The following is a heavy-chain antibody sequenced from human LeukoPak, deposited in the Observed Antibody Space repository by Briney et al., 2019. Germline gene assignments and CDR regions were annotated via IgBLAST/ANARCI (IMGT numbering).Heavy chain of an antibody. J-gene: IGHJ4*02. V-gene: IGHV4-39*07. CDR1: GGSISSSGHY. D-gene: IGHD4-17*01. CDR2: IYSNGNT. Sequence: SETLSLTCTVSGGSISSSGHYWGRIRQSPEKGLDWIGSIYSNGNTYYNPSVKSRVTISVDTSKNQFSLKLTSVTAAETAVYYCARSATVTTGYFDYWGQGALVTVSS. CDR3: ARSATVTTGYFDY.